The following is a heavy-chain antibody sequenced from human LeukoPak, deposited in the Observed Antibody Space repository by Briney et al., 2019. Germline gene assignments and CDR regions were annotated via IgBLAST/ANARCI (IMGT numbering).Heavy chain of an antibody. V-gene: IGHV1-46*01. J-gene: IGHJ4*02. D-gene: IGHD3-22*01. Sequence: GASVKVSCKASGYTFTSYYMHWVRQAPGQGLEWMGIINPSGGSTSYAQKFQGRVTMARDTSTSTVYMELSSLRSEDTAVYYCARDRTDYYDSSGYHDYWGQRTLVTVSS. CDR3: ARDRTDYYDSSGYHDY. CDR2: INPSGGST. CDR1: GYTFTSYY.